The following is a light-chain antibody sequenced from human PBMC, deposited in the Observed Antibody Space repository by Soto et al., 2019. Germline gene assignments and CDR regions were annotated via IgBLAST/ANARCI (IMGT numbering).Light chain of an antibody. V-gene: IGKV1-39*01. CDR2: SSC. CDR1: PNIGDY. J-gene: IGKJ4*02. Sequence: IQLTQSPPSLSASVGDRVPIACRASPNIGDYLRWQQQRAGNARQLLISSSCILHSAASSSSSGGGAGTDFPLTISDLQPEDFATYYCKQTFSTQISFGGGTKVDIK. CDR3: KQTFSTQIS.